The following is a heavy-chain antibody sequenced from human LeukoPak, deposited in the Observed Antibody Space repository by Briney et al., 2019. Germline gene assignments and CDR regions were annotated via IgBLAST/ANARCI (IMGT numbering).Heavy chain of an antibody. J-gene: IGHJ4*02. CDR1: GFTFSSYK. Sequence: GGSLRLSCAASGFTFSSYKMIWVRQAPGKGLEWVSYITTSGTTTYYADSLKGRFTISRDNAKNSLYLQMNRLRAEDTAVYYCARVLFHSLAVFDYWGQRTLVTVSS. V-gene: IGHV3-48*03. D-gene: IGHD2/OR15-2a*01. CDR3: ARVLFHSLAVFDY. CDR2: ITTSGTTT.